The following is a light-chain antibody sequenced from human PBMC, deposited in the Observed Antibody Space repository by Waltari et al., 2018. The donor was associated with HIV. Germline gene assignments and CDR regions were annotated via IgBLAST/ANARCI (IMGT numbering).Light chain of an antibody. CDR1: SGHSPSA. CDR3: QTWGAGIVV. V-gene: IGLV4-69*01. CDR2: VTRDGSH. Sequence: QLVLTQSPSASASLGASVKLTCSLSSGHSPSAIPWHPPQPGKGPRFLMKVTRDGSHRKGDEIPDRFSGSASGPERYLTISSLQSEDEGDYYCQTWGAGIVVFGGGTKLSVL. J-gene: IGLJ2*01.